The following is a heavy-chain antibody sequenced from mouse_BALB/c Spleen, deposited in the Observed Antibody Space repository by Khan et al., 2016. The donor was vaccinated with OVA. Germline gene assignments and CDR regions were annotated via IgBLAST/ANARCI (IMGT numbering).Heavy chain of an antibody. Sequence: VQLQESGAELAKPGASVKMSCKASGYTFTTYWMHWVKQRPGQGLEWIGYINPTSGYTDYNDKFKDRATLSANKSSSTAYMQLNSLTSEDSAVYYCTRDRIDYWCQGTTLTVSS. CDR3: TRDRIDY. V-gene: IGHV1-7*01. CDR2: INPTSGYT. CDR1: GYTFTTYW. J-gene: IGHJ2*01.